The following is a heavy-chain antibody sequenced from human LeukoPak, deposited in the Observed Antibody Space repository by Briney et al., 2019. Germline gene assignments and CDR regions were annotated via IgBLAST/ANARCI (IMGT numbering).Heavy chain of an antibody. V-gene: IGHV3-30*02. J-gene: IGHJ6*03. CDR3: AKDVQKLFYYYYSIDV. Sequence: GGSLTLSCSPSALTFSSYGMDWVRHAPGKGLEWVGFIRYDGSTTYYAASVKDRFTISRDTTKNTPYRQMISLTPEDPAMYYCAKDVQKLFYYYYSIDVWGKGTTVTVSS. D-gene: IGHD4-23*01. CDR2: IRYDGSTT. CDR1: ALTFSSYG.